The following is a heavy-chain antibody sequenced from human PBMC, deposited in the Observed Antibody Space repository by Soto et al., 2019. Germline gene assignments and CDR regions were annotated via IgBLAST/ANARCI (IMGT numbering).Heavy chain of an antibody. CDR1: GFTFSSYG. CDR3: AKDTSVAEWELTAPSY. D-gene: IGHD1-26*01. V-gene: IGHV3-30*18. CDR2: ISYDGSNK. Sequence: QVQLVESGGGVVQPGRSLRLSCAASGFTFSSYGMHWVRQAPGKGLEWVAVISYDGSNKYYADSVKGRFTISRDNSKNTLYLQMNSLRAEDTAVYYCAKDTSVAEWELTAPSYWGQGTLVTVSS. J-gene: IGHJ4*02.